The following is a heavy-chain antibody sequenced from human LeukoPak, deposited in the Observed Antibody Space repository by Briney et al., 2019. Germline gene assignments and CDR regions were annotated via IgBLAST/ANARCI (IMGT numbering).Heavy chain of an antibody. J-gene: IGHJ6*02. D-gene: IGHD6-19*01. Sequence: GGSLRLSCAASGFTFSNYWMHWVRQAPGKGLVWVSRIKGDGSHTIYADSVKGRFTISRDNSKNTLYLQMNSLRAEDTAVYYCAKFAVAQSYYYGMDVWGQGTTVTVSS. CDR3: AKFAVAQSYYYGMDV. V-gene: IGHV3-74*01. CDR1: GFTFSNYW. CDR2: IKGDGSHT.